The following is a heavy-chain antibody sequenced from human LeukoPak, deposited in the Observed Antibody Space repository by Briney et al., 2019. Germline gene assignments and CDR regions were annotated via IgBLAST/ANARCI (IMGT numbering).Heavy chain of an antibody. D-gene: IGHD1-1*01. J-gene: IGHJ3*02. V-gene: IGHV4-59*01. CDR1: GGSISSYY. CDR2: IYYSGST. Sequence: SETLSLTCTVSGGSISSYYWSWIRQPPGKGLEWIGYIYYSGSTNYNPSLKSRITISADTSKNQFSLKLSSVTAADTAVYYCAEAPYWNRIPHDAFDNWGQGTMVTVSS. CDR3: AEAPYWNRIPHDAFDN.